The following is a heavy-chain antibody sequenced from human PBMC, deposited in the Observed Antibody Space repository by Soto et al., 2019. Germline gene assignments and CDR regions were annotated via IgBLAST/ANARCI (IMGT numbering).Heavy chain of an antibody. CDR3: AKAGGYGSGSYFFDY. J-gene: IGHJ4*02. D-gene: IGHD3-10*01. V-gene: IGHV3-23*01. CDR1: GFTLSSYA. CDR2: ISGSGGST. Sequence: GGSLRLSCAASGFTLSSYAMSWVRQAPGKGLEWVSAISGSGGSTYYADSVKGRFTISRDNSKNTLYLQMNSLRAEDTAVYYCAKAGGYGSGSYFFDYWGQGTLVTVSS.